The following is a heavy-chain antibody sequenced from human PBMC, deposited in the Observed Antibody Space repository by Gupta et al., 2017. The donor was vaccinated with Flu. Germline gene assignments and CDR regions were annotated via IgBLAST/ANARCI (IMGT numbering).Heavy chain of an antibody. Sequence: ISSGGYYWSWIRQHPGKGLEWFWYINYSGTTYSNPSRQSRVTKSVDKSNNHFSLKLSAVAAADTALYYCARDLTGGGAFDIWGQGTMVTVSS. J-gene: IGHJ3*02. CDR2: INYSGTT. D-gene: IGHD7-27*01. V-gene: IGHV4-31*02. CDR3: ARDLTGGGAFDI. CDR1: ISSGGYY.